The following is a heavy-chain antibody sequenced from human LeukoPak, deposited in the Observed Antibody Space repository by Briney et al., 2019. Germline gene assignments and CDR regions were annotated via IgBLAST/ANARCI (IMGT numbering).Heavy chain of an antibody. CDR1: GGSFSGCY. J-gene: IGHJ4*02. CDR2: INHSGST. D-gene: IGHD2-2*01. V-gene: IGHV4-34*01. CDR3: ARGIVVVPAALSAYFDY. Sequence: SETLSLTCAVYGGSFSGCYWSWIRQPPGKGLEWIGEINHSGSTNYNPSLKSRVTISVDTSKNQFSLKLSSVTAADTAVYYCARGIVVVPAALSAYFDYWGQGTLVTVSS.